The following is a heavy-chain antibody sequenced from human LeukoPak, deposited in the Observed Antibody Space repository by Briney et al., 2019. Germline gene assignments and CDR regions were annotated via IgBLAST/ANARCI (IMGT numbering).Heavy chain of an antibody. CDR1: GFTFSSYS. CDR3: ARHYYDSSGYYKPLDY. J-gene: IGHJ4*02. CDR2: ISSSSSYI. Sequence: GGSLRLSCAASGFTFSSYSMNWVRQAPGKGLEWVSSISSSSSYIYYADSVKGRFTISRDNAKNSLYLQMNSLRAEDTAVYYCARHYYDSSGYYKPLDYWGQGTLVTVSS. V-gene: IGHV3-21*01. D-gene: IGHD3-22*01.